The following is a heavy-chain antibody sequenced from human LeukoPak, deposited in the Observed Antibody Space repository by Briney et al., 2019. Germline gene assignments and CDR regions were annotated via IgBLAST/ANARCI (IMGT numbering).Heavy chain of an antibody. J-gene: IGHJ4*02. D-gene: IGHD3-16*02. V-gene: IGHV1-69*01. CDR2: IIPIFGTA. Sequence: GSSVKVSCKASGGTFSSYAISWVRQAPGQGLEWMGGIIPIFGTANYAQKFQGRVTITADESTSTAYMELSSLRSEDTAVYYCARVTIKGSYQTPDFDYWGQGTLVTVSS. CDR1: GGTFSSYA. CDR3: ARVTIKGSYQTPDFDY.